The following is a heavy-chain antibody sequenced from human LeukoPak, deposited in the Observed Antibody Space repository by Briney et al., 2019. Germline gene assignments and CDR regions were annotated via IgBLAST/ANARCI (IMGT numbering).Heavy chain of an antibody. D-gene: IGHD3-22*01. CDR1: GFTFSSYS. CDR2: ISSSSSYT. Sequence: AGGSLRLSCAASGFTFSSYSMNWVRQAPGKGLEWVSSISSSSSYTYYADSVKGRFTISRDNAKNSLYLQMNRLRAEDTAVYYCARAYYYDSSGDYFDYWGQGTLVTVSS. J-gene: IGHJ4*02. V-gene: IGHV3-21*01. CDR3: ARAYYYDSSGDYFDY.